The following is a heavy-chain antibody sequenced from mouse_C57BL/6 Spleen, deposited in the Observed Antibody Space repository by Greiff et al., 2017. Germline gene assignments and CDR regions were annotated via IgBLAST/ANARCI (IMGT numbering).Heavy chain of an antibody. V-gene: IGHV1-82*01. CDR1: GYAFSSSW. CDR3: AKNDYDTGYYAMDY. CDR2: LYPGDGDT. D-gene: IGHD2-4*01. Sequence: QVQLQQSGPELVKPGASVKISCKASGYAFSSSWMNWVKQRPGKGLEWIGRLYPGDGDTNYNGKFKGKATLTADKSSSTAYMQLSSLTSEDSAVYVCAKNDYDTGYYAMDYWGQGTSVTVAS. J-gene: IGHJ4*01.